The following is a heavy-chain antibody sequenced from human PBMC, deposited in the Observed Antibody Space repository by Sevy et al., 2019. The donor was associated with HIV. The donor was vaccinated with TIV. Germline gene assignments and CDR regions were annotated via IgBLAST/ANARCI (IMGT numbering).Heavy chain of an antibody. J-gene: IGHJ6*02. V-gene: IGHV3-23*01. CDR3: AKGYCRGGSCPRDYYYYGMDV. Sequence: GGSLRLSCAASGFTFSSYAMNWVRQAPGKGLDWVSSVSVTGRSTYYADSVEGRFTISRDNSKSTLYLQMNSLRADDTAVYYCAKGYCRGGSCPRDYYYYGMDVWGQGTTVTVSS. D-gene: IGHD2-15*01. CDR1: GFTFSSYA. CDR2: VSVTGRST.